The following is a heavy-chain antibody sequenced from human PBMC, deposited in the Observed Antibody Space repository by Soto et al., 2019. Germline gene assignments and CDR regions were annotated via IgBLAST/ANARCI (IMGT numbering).Heavy chain of an antibody. Sequence: GGSLRLSCAASGFTFSSYGMHWVRQAPGKGLEWVAVISYDGSNKYYADSVKGRFTISRDNSKNTLYLQMNSLRAEDTAVYYCAKDHYDFWSGSQTPFDYWGQGTLVTVSS. D-gene: IGHD3-3*01. CDR2: ISYDGSNK. CDR1: GFTFSSYG. J-gene: IGHJ4*02. V-gene: IGHV3-30*18. CDR3: AKDHYDFWSGSQTPFDY.